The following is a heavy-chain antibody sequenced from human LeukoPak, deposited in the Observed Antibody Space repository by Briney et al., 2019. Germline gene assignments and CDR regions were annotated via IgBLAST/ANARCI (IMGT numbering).Heavy chain of an antibody. Sequence: SETLSLTCTVSGGSISSYYWSWIRQPPGKGLEWIGYIYYSGSTNYNPSLKSRVTISVDTSKNQFSLKLSSVTAADTAVYYCARVNSNPSNYFDYWGQGTLVTVSS. CDR1: GGSISSYY. J-gene: IGHJ4*02. V-gene: IGHV4-59*08. D-gene: IGHD2/OR15-2a*01. CDR2: IYYSGST. CDR3: ARVNSNPSNYFDY.